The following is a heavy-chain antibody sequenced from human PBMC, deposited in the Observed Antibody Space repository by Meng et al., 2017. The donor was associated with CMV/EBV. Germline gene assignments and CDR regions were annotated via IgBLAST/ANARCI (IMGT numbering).Heavy chain of an antibody. J-gene: IGHJ6*02. Sequence: GGSLRLSCKGSGYSFTSYWIGWVRQMPGKGLEWMGIIYPGDSDTRYSPSFQGQVTISADKSISTAYLQWSSLKASDTAMYYCARDPPPIVVETYGMDVWGQGTTVTVSS. CDR1: GYSFTSYW. CDR3: ARDPPPIVVETYGMDV. V-gene: IGHV5-51*01. D-gene: IGHD2-2*01. CDR2: IYPGDSDT.